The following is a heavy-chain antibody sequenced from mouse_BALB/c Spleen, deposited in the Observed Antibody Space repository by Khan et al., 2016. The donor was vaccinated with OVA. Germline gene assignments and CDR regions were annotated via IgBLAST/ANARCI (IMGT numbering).Heavy chain of an antibody. J-gene: IGHJ3*01. Sequence: QIQLVQSGAELVKPGASVKLSCKTSGYTFTSYWIQWVKQRPGQGLGWIGQIFPGTDTTYYNENFKGKATLTVDTSSNTAYMQFSSLTSEDSAVYFCARGYFGNTEFAYWGQGTLVTVSP. CDR2: IFPGTDTT. CDR3: ARGYFGNTEFAY. CDR1: GYTFTSYW. D-gene: IGHD2-1*01. V-gene: IGHV1S132*01.